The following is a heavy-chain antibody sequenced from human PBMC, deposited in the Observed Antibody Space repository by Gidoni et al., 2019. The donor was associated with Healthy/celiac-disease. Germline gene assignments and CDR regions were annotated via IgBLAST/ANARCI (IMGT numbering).Heavy chain of an antibody. CDR2: INHSGST. J-gene: IGHJ4*02. V-gene: IGHV4-34*01. D-gene: IGHD6-19*01. CDR3: ARAHRGSGWYAY. Sequence: QVQLHQWGAGLLKPSETLSLTCAVYGGSFSGYYWSWIRQPPGKGLEWIGEINHSGSTNYNPSLKSRVTISVDTSKNQFSLKLSSGTAADTAVYYCARAHRGSGWYAYWGQGTLVTVSS. CDR1: GGSFSGYY.